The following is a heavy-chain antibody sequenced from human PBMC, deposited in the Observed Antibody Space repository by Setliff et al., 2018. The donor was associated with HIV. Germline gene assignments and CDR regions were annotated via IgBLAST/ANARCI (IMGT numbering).Heavy chain of an antibody. V-gene: IGHV3-9*01. CDR1: GFTFDDYA. D-gene: IGHD6-19*01. CDR3: ARDSDVAVGHDYMDV. CDR2: ISWNSGTI. J-gene: IGHJ6*03. Sequence: SLKISCAASGFTFDDYAMHWVRQAPGKGLEWVSGISWNSGTIAYAGSVEGRFTVSRDNAKNSLFLLMSSLRTEDTALYYCARDSDVAVGHDYMDVWGKGTRSPSP.